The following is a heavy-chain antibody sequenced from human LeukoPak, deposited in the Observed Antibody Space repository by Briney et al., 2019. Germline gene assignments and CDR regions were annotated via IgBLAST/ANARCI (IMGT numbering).Heavy chain of an antibody. Sequence: GGSLRLSCAASGFTFSSYAMSWVRQAPGKGLEYVSAISSNGGSTYYADSVKGRFTISRDNSKNTLYLQMSSLRAEDTAVYYCVKDLAALTVVMFFDYWGQGTLVTVSS. V-gene: IGHV3-64D*06. D-gene: IGHD4-23*01. CDR2: ISSNGGST. CDR3: VKDLAALTVVMFFDY. CDR1: GFTFSSYA. J-gene: IGHJ4*02.